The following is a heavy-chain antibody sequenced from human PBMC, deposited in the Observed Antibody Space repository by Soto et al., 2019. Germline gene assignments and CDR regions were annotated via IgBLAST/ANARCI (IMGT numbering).Heavy chain of an antibody. CDR3: ARPWGESTSVDY. CDR2: ISGSGGST. D-gene: IGHD3-16*01. CDR1: GFTFSSYA. Sequence: EVQLLESGGGLVQPGGSLRLSCAASGFTFSSYAMSWVRQAPGKGLEWVSAISGSGGSTYYADSVKGRFTISRDNSKNTLYLQMNSLGPEDTAVYYCARPWGESTSVDYWGQGTLVTVSS. V-gene: IGHV3-23*01. J-gene: IGHJ4*02.